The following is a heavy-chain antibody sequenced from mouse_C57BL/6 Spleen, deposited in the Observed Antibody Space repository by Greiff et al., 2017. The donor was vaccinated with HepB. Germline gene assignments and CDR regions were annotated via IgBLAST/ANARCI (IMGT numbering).Heavy chain of an antibody. J-gene: IGHJ3*02. D-gene: IGHD3-3*01. CDR1: GYSITSGYY. V-gene: IGHV3-6*01. CDR3: ASPWGTS. Sequence: EVQRVESGPGLVKPSQSLSLTCSVPGYSITSGYYWNWIRQFPGNKLEWMGYISYDGSNNYNPSLKNRISITRDTSKNQFFLKLNSVTTEDTATYYCASPWGTSWGQGTLVTVSA. CDR2: ISYDGSN.